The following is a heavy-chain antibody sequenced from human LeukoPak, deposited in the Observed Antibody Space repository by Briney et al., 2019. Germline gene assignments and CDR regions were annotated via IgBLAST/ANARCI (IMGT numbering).Heavy chain of an antibody. CDR1: GFTFGDYG. D-gene: IGHD3-10*01. CDR2: IRSKAYGGTT. Sequence: GGSLRLSCTASGFTFGDYGMSWVRQAPGKGLEWVGFIRSKAYGGTTEYAASVKGRFTISRDDSRSIAYLQMNSLKTEDTAVYYCTGSFGELTFFDYWGQGTLVTVSS. J-gene: IGHJ4*02. V-gene: IGHV3-49*04. CDR3: TGSFGELTFFDY.